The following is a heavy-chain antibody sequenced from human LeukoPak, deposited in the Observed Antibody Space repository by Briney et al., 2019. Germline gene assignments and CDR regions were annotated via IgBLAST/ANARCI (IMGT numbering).Heavy chain of an antibody. CDR1: GFTVSSNY. CDR3: ASGSYPFFDN. J-gene: IGHJ4*02. CDR2: IYSGVST. Sequence: GSLRLSCAASGFTVSSNYMSWVRQAPGKGLEWVSVIYSGVSTYYADSVKGRFTISRDKSKNTLYLQMNTLRAEDTAVYHCASGSYPFFDNWGQGTLVTVSS. V-gene: IGHV3-66*01. D-gene: IGHD3-10*01.